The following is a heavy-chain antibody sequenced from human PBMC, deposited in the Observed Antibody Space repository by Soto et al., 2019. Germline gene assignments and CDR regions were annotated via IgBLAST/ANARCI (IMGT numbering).Heavy chain of an antibody. V-gene: IGHV4-34*01. J-gene: IGHJ6*02. Sequence: PSETLSLTCAVYGGSFSGYYWSWIRQPPGKGLEWIGEINHSGSTNYNPSLKSRVTISVDTSKNQFSLKLSSVTAADTAVYYCARVVTMIENGYYYYYYGMDVWGQGTTVTVSS. CDR3: ARVVTMIENGYYYYYYGMDV. D-gene: IGHD3-22*01. CDR1: GGSFSGYY. CDR2: INHSGST.